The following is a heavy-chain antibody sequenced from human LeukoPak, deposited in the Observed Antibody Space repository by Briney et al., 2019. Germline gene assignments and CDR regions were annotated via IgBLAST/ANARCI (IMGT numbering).Heavy chain of an antibody. CDR3: VRAELGMDHYFYYMDV. D-gene: IGHD7-27*01. CDR2: ISTSSTYT. V-gene: IGHV3-21*01. CDR1: GLTFSSYS. Sequence: GGSLRLPCAASGLTFSSYSMNWVRQAPGKGLEWVSCISTSSTYTYYADSVKGRFTISRDNAKNSLYLQMNSLRAEDTAVYYCVRAELGMDHYFYYMDVWGKGTTVTVSS. J-gene: IGHJ6*03.